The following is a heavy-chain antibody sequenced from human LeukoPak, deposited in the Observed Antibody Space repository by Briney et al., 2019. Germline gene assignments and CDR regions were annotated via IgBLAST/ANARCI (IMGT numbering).Heavy chain of an antibody. CDR1: GFTFSSYE. Sequence: GGSLRLSCAVSGFTFSSYEMNWVRQAPGKGLEWVSYISSSGSTIYYADSVKGRFTISRDNAKKSLYLQMNSLRAEDTAVYYCARGKITMIVGPFDYWGQGTLVTVSS. V-gene: IGHV3-48*03. J-gene: IGHJ4*02. CDR2: ISSSGSTI. CDR3: ARGKITMIVGPFDY. D-gene: IGHD3-22*01.